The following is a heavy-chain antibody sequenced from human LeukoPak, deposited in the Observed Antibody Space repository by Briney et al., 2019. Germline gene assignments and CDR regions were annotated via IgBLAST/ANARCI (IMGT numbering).Heavy chain of an antibody. CDR2: INSDGSST. J-gene: IGHJ4*02. V-gene: IGHV3-74*01. CDR3: ARVQRTNWGSFDY. Sequence: GGSLRLSCAASGFIFSSYWMHWVRQAPGKGLVWVSRINSDGSSTSYAGSVKGRFTISRDNAKNTLYLQMNSLRAEDTAVYYCARVQRTNWGSFDYWGQGTLVTVSS. D-gene: IGHD7-27*01. CDR1: GFIFSSYW.